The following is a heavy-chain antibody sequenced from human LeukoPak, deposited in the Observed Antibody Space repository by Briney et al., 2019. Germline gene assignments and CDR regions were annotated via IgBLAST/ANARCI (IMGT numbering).Heavy chain of an antibody. CDR2: ISGSGGST. Sequence: GGSLRLSCAASGFTFSSYAMSRVRQAPGKGLEWVSAISGSGGSTYYADSVKGRFTISRDNSKNTLYLQMNSLRAEDTAVYYCAKDQVQWLVGWFDPWGQGTLVTVSS. V-gene: IGHV3-23*01. CDR3: AKDQVQWLVGWFDP. J-gene: IGHJ5*02. D-gene: IGHD6-19*01. CDR1: GFTFSSYA.